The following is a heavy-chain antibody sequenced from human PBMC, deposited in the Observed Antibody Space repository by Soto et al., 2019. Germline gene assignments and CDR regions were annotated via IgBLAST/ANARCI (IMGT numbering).Heavy chain of an antibody. J-gene: IGHJ6*02. CDR2: ISSSSSYT. V-gene: IGHV3-11*06. CDR3: EREQTKYRTSWYHSYGMEV. Sequence: SVSCSASVFTFSDYDMSWIRHAPGKGRELVSYISSSSSYTNYADSVKGRFTISRENAKNSLYLQMNRMRAEDTAVYYCEREQTKYRTSWYHSYGMEVWGQGTTVTVS. CDR1: VFTFSDYD. D-gene: IGHD6-6*01.